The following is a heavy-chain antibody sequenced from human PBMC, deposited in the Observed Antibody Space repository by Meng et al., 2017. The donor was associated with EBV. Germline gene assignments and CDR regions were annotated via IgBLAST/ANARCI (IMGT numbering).Heavy chain of an antibody. J-gene: IGHJ4*02. CDR2: VETKASKYAT. D-gene: IGHD3-16*01. CDR3: WGDLNYGSY. Sequence: GCGGALVQPGGSLKLSCGASGFIFRASAMHWVRQASGKGLEWVGRVETKASKYATAYAASVKGRFSVSRDDSKNMVFLEMNSLKTEDTARYYCWGDLNYGSYWGQGTLVTVSS. V-gene: IGHV3-73*01. CDR1: GFIFRASA.